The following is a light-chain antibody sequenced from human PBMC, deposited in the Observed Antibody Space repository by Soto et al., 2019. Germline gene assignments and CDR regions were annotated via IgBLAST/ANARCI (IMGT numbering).Light chain of an antibody. CDR3: QQYGSSPTT. Sequence: EIVLTQSPGTLSLSPGARATLSCRASQSVFNNHIGWYQQKPGQAPRRLIFGASFRATGIPVRFSGSGSGTDLTLTISRLEPEDFAVYYCQQYGSSPTTFGQGTKVDIK. J-gene: IGKJ1*01. CDR1: QSVFNNH. V-gene: IGKV3-20*01. CDR2: GAS.